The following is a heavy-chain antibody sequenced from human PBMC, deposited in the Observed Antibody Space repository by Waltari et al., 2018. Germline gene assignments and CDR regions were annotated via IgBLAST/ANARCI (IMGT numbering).Heavy chain of an antibody. V-gene: IGHV4-4*07. J-gene: IGHJ4*01. CDR1: DGSISRHY. CDR3: AKDEAGYTRY. Sequence: QVQLQESGPGLVKPSETLSLTCNVSDGSISRHYWSWIRQPAGKGLEWIGRIYADGRTNYTPSLKSRITMSVDMSKNQLSLELTSVTAADTAIYYCAKDEAGYTRYWGQGALVTVSS. CDR2: IYADGRT. D-gene: IGHD6-13*01.